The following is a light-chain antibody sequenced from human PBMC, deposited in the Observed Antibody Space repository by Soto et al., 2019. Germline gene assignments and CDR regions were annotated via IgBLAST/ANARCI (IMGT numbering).Light chain of an antibody. V-gene: IGKV1-13*02. CDR1: QGISSA. CDR3: LQFNSYPPYT. CDR2: DAS. Sequence: AIQLTQSPSSLSASVGDRVTITCRASQGISSALAWYQQKPGKAPKLLIYDASSLESGVPSRFSGSGSGTDFTLTISSLQPEEFATYYCLQFNSYPPYTFGQGTKLEIK. J-gene: IGKJ2*01.